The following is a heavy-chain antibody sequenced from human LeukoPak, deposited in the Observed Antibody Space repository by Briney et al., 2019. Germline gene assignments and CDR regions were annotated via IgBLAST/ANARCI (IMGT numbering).Heavy chain of an antibody. Sequence: ASVKVSCKASGYIFTRYAISWVRQAPGQGLEWMGWISTYNGDTNYAQKFQGRATMTTDTSTTTAYMELRSLRSDDTAVYYCARDPSNSSGRRPYFDYWGQGTLVTVSS. CDR3: ARDPSNSSGRRPYFDY. CDR2: ISTYNGDT. J-gene: IGHJ4*02. V-gene: IGHV1-18*04. D-gene: IGHD6-19*01. CDR1: GYIFTRYA.